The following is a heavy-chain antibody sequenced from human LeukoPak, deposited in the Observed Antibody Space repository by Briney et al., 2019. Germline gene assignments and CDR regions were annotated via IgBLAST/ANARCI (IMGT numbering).Heavy chain of an antibody. CDR2: MNADGRTI. D-gene: IGHD1-7*01. CDR1: GFTFSSSW. Sequence: SGGSLGLSCAASGFTFSSSWMHWVRQGPGKGLVWVARMNADGRTINYADSVKGRFTISRDNAKNTLYLQMNSLRTEDAAVYYCARAGNYYFDLWGRGTQVTVSS. CDR3: ARAGNYYFDL. J-gene: IGHJ2*01. V-gene: IGHV3-74*01.